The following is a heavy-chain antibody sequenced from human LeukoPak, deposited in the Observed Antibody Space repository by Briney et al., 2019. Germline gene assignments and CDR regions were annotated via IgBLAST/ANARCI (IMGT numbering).Heavy chain of an antibody. V-gene: IGHV3-21*01. D-gene: IGHD3-22*01. CDR3: AKYGQKSDYYDSIGYLYFDY. J-gene: IGHJ4*02. Sequence: PGGSLRLSCAASGFTFSIYSMNWVRQAPGTGLEWVSSIGPSSGDIYYADSVKGRFTISRDNDKNSLYLQMNSLRAEDTAVYYCAKYGQKSDYYDSIGYLYFDYWGQGTLVTVSS. CDR1: GFTFSIYS. CDR2: IGPSSGDI.